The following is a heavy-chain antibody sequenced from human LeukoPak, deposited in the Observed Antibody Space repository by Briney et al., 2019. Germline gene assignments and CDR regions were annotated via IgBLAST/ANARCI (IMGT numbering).Heavy chain of an antibody. CDR2: ISGSGGST. V-gene: IGHV3-23*01. Sequence: GGSLRLSCAASGFTFSSYGMSWVRQAPGKGLEWVSAISGSGGSTYYADSVKGRFTISRDNAKNSLYLQMNSLRAEDTAVYYCARLPQVGMGGYWGQGTLVTVSS. J-gene: IGHJ4*02. D-gene: IGHD2-21*01. CDR3: ARLPQVGMGGY. CDR1: GFTFSSYG.